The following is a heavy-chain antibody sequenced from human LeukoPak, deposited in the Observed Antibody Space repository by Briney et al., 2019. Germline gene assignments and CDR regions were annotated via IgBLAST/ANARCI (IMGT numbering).Heavy chain of an antibody. D-gene: IGHD4-17*01. V-gene: IGHV3-15*07. CDR1: GFTFSNAW. Sequence: GGSLRLSCAASGFTFSNAWMNWVRQAPGKGLEWVGRIKSKTDGGTTDYAAPVKGRFPISRDDSKNTLYLQMNSLKTEDTAVYYCTTTDGLEGRYGDTDYYYYYGMDVWGQGTTVTVSS. CDR3: TTTDGLEGRYGDTDYYYYYGMDV. CDR2: IKSKTDGGTT. J-gene: IGHJ6*02.